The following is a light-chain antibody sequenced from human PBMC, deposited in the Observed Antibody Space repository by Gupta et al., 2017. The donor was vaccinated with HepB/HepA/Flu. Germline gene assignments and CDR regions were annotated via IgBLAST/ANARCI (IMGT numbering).Light chain of an antibody. V-gene: IGKV3-15*01. Sequence: ELVVTQSPATLSVSPGERATLSCWASQSVSTSLAGYPQKPGQAPRPRIYGASTRATGVSARFSGSGSGTEFTLTISSLQSEDFGVYYCQQYYNWPLFTFGGGNKVEI. CDR3: QQYYNWPLFT. J-gene: IGKJ4*01. CDR1: QSVSTS. CDR2: GAS.